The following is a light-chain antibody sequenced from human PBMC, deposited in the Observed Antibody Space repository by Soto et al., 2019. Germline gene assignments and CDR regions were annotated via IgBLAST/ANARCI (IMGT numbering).Light chain of an antibody. CDR3: QQSSVTPQT. CDR2: AAS. Sequence: DIPMTQSPSSLSASVGDRVTITCRASQSISSYLNWYQQKPGKAPKLLIYAASSLQSGVPSRFSGSGSATDFTLTINSLQPEDFATYYCQQSSVTPQTFGQGTKVEIK. CDR1: QSISSY. J-gene: IGKJ1*01. V-gene: IGKV1-39*01.